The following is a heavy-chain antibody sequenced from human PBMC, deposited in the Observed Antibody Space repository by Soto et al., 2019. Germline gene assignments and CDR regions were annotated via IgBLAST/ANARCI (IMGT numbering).Heavy chain of an antibody. CDR3: ARQSGSPPTHAFDI. CDR2: IIPIFGTA. D-gene: IGHD3-10*01. V-gene: IGHV1-69*06. J-gene: IGHJ3*02. Sequence: RASVKVSCKASGGTFSSYAISWVRQAPGQGLEWMGGIIPIFGTANYAQKFQGRVTITADKSTSTAYMELSSLRSEDTAVYYCARQSGSPPTHAFDIWGQGTMVTVSS. CDR1: GGTFSSYA.